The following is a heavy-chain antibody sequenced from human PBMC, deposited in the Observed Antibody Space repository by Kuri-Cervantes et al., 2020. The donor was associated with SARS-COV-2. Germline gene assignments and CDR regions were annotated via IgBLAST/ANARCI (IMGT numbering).Heavy chain of an antibody. D-gene: IGHD6-19*01. V-gene: IGHV3-11*06. CDR1: GFTFSSYW. CDR2: ISSSSSYT. J-gene: IGHJ2*01. CDR3: ARDRRRGWQWLVSRVWCFDL. Sequence: LSLTCAASGFTFSSYWMSWIRQAPGKGLEWVSYISSSSSYTNYADSVKGRFTISRDNAKNSLYLQMNSLRAEDTAVYYCARDRRRGWQWLVSRVWCFDLWGRGTLVTVSS.